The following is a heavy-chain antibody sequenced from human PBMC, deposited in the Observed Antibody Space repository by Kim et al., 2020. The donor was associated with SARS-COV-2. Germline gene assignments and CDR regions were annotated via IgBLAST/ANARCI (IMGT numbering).Heavy chain of an antibody. CDR2: ISGSGGST. CDR1: GFTFSSYA. CDR3: AKDRGGASYDILTGYYKYANYYYYYGMDV. D-gene: IGHD3-9*01. J-gene: IGHJ6*02. Sequence: GGSLRLSCAASGFTFSSYAMSWVRQAPGKGLEWVSAISGSGGSTYYADSVKGRFTISRDNSKNTLYLQMNSLRAEDTAVYYCAKDRGGASYDILTGYYKYANYYYYYGMDVWGQGTTVTVSS. V-gene: IGHV3-23*01.